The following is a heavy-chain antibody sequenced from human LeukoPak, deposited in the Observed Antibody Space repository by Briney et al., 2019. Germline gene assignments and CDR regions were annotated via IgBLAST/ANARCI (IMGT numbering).Heavy chain of an antibody. CDR3: ARHTRDITMVRGVIINLYYFDY. J-gene: IGHJ4*02. V-gene: IGHV4-39*01. D-gene: IGHD3-10*01. Sequence: SETLSLTCAVSGASFSGYYWSWIRQLPGKGLEWIGSIYYSGSTYYNPSLKSRVTISVDTSKNQFSLKLSSVTAADTAVYYCARHTRDITMVRGVIINLYYFDYWGQGTLVTVSS. CDR2: IYYSGST. CDR1: GASFSGYY.